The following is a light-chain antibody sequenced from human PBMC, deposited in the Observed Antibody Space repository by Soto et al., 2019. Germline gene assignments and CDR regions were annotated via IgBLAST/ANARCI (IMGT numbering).Light chain of an antibody. Sequence: EVLLTQSPGTLSLSPGERATLSCRASQTVRNNYLAWYQQKPGQAPRLLIYDASSRATGIPDRFSGGGSGTDFTLTISRLEPEYFAVYYCQQCSSYPRTFGGGTKVDSK. CDR1: QTVRNNY. J-gene: IGKJ4*01. CDR2: DAS. CDR3: QQCSSYPRT. V-gene: IGKV3-20*01.